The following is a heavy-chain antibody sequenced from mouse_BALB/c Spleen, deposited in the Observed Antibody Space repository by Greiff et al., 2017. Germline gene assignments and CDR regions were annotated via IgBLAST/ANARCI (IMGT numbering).Heavy chain of an antibody. CDR2: ISYSGST. J-gene: IGHJ3*01. V-gene: IGHV3-2*02. Sequence: VQLKESGPGLVKPSQSLSLTCTVTGYSITSDYAWNWIRQFPGNKLEWMGYISYSGSTSYNPSLKSRISITRDTSKNQFFLQLNSVTTEDTATYYCARVGNSAWFAYWGQGTLVTVSA. D-gene: IGHD2-1*01. CDR1: GYSITSDYA. CDR3: ARVGNSAWFAY.